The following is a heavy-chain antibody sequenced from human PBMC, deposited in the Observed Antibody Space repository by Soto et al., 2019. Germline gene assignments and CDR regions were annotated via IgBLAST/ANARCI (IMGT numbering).Heavy chain of an antibody. J-gene: IGHJ4*02. CDR3: ARESYYGSGATVVAY. Sequence: QVQLQESGPGLVKPAETLSLSCTVSGGSINNYYWSWIRQPPGKGLEWIGYIYYSGTTSYNPSLNSRVTMSVDRSKNQFSLQVNSATAADTAVYYCARESYYGSGATVVAYWGQGTLVTVSS. CDR1: GGSINNYY. V-gene: IGHV4-59*01. CDR2: IYYSGTT. D-gene: IGHD3-10*01.